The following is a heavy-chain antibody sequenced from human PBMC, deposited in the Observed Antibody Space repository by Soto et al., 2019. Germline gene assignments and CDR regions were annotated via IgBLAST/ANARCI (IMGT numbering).Heavy chain of an antibody. CDR1: GFTFSSYA. CDR2: ISGSGGST. Sequence: EVQLLESGGGLVQPGGSLRLSCAASGFTFSSYAMSWVRQAPGKGLEWVSAISGSGGSTYYADSVKGRFTISRDNSKNTLYLQMNSLRAEDTAVYYCAKEELTIFALEGWGNWFDPWGQGTLVTVSS. D-gene: IGHD3-9*01. CDR3: AKEELTIFALEGWGNWFDP. V-gene: IGHV3-23*01. J-gene: IGHJ5*02.